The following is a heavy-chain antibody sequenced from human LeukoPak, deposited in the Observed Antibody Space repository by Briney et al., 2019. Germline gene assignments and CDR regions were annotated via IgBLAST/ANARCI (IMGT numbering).Heavy chain of an antibody. CDR3: ARVPYDSSGYYRGVFDY. CDR1: GGSFSGSY. D-gene: IGHD3-22*01. CDR2: INHSGST. Sequence: SETLSLTCAVSGGSFSGSYWSWIRQPPGKGLEWLGEINHSGSTNYNPSLMSRVTISVDTSKNQSSVMLSSVTAADTAVYYCARVPYDSSGYYRGVFDYWGQGTLVSVPS. J-gene: IGHJ4*02. V-gene: IGHV4-34*01.